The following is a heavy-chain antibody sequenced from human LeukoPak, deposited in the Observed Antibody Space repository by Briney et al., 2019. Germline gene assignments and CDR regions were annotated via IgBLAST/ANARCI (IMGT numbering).Heavy chain of an antibody. CDR1: GGTFSSYT. V-gene: IGHV1-69*04. CDR2: IIPIFGIA. Sequence: RASVKVSCKASGGTFSSYTISWVRQAPGQGLEWMGRIIPIFGIANYAQKFQGRVTITADKSTSTAYMELSSLRSEDTAVYYCARDLGRNYYDSSKFDYWGQGTLVTVSS. CDR3: ARDLGRNYYDSSKFDY. D-gene: IGHD3-22*01. J-gene: IGHJ4*02.